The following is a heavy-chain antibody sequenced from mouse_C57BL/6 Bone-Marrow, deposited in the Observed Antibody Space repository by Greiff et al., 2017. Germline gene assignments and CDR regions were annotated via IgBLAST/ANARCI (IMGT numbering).Heavy chain of an antibody. CDR2: IDPSDSYT. D-gene: IGHD2-3*01. V-gene: IGHV1-59*01. CDR1: GYTFTSYW. CDR3: AKGDYDGNYFDY. Sequence: QVQLQQPGAELVRPGTSVKLSCKASGYTFTSYWMHWVKQRPGQGLEWIGVIDPSDSYTNYNQKFKGKATLTVDTSSSTAYMQLSSLTSEDSAVYYCAKGDYDGNYFDYWGKGTTLTVSS. J-gene: IGHJ2*01.